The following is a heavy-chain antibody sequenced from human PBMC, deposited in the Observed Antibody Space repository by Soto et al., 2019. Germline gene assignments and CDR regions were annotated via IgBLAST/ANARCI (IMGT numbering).Heavy chain of an antibody. V-gene: IGHV3-23*01. Sequence: GGSLRLSCAASGLTFSSYAMSWVRQAPGKGLEWVSAISGSGGSTYYADSVKGRFTISRDNSKNTLYLQMNSLRAEDTAVYYFAKNPGYYYDSTGYHFDYWGQGTLVTVSS. CDR1: GLTFSSYA. CDR2: ISGSGGST. D-gene: IGHD3-22*01. CDR3: AKNPGYYYDSTGYHFDY. J-gene: IGHJ4*02.